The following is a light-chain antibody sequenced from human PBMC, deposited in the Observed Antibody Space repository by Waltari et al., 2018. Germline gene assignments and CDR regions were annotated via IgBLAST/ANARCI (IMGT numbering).Light chain of an antibody. J-gene: IGKJ3*01. CDR2: AAS. CDR1: QDIRNW. Sequence: DIQMTQSPSSVSASVVDRVTVTCRASQDIRNWLAWYQQKPGKAPKLLIYAASSWQTGVPERFSGGGSGTEITLTISSLRPEDFGTYYWQQARSFPITFGPGTKVDMK. CDR3: QQARSFPIT. V-gene: IGKV1-12*01.